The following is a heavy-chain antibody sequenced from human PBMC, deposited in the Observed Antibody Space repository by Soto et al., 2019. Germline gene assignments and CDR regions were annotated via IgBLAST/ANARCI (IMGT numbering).Heavy chain of an antibody. Sequence: SSETLSLTCTVSGGSISSGGYYWSWIRQHPXKGLEWIGYIYYSGSTYYNPSLKSRVTISVDTSKNQFSLKLSSVTAADTAVYYCVTQKAHYYDSSGYLPDYWGQGTLVTVSS. CDR2: IYYSGST. CDR1: GGSISSGGYY. V-gene: IGHV4-31*03. D-gene: IGHD3-22*01. J-gene: IGHJ4*02. CDR3: VTQKAHYYDSSGYLPDY.